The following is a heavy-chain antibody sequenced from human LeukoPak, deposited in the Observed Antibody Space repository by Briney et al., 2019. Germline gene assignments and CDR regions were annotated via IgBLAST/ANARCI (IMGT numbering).Heavy chain of an antibody. D-gene: IGHD3-16*01. V-gene: IGHV4-38-2*01. Sequence: SETLSLTCAVSNYPITSDYYWVWIRQPPGQGLEWIGQIFHSGIAHYNPSLKSRVTMSVDTSRSQFSVNLNSVTAADTAVYFCGRAGFGTAYNRFYYYMDVWGKGTAVTVSS. CDR2: IFHSGIA. J-gene: IGHJ6*03. CDR3: GRAGFGTAYNRFYYYMDV. CDR1: NYPITSDYY.